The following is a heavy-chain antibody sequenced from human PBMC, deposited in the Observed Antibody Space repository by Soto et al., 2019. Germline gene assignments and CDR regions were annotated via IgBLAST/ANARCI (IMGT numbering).Heavy chain of an antibody. CDR1: GGSISSYY. Sequence: PSETLSLTCTVSGGSISSYYWSWIRQPPGKGLEWIGYIYYSGSTNYNPSLKSRVTISVDTSKNQFSLKLSSVTAADTAVYYCARGEDDEYYGMAVWGQGSTVTASS. CDR2: IYYSGST. J-gene: IGHJ6*02. V-gene: IGHV4-59*01. CDR3: ARGEDDEYYGMAV. D-gene: IGHD1-26*01.